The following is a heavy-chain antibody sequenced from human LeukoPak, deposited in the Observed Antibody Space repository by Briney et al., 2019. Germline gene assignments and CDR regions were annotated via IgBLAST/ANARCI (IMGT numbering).Heavy chain of an antibody. CDR3: ARSVGSGSYYSYYYYYMDV. CDR1: GGSISSYY. V-gene: IGHV4-59*01. D-gene: IGHD3-10*01. CDR2: IYYSGST. Sequence: SETLSLTCTVSGGSISSYYWSWIRQPPGKGLEWIGYIYYSGSTNYNPPLKSRVTISVDTSKNQFSLKLSSVTAADTAVYYCARSVGSGSYYSYYYYYMDVWGKGTTVTVSS. J-gene: IGHJ6*03.